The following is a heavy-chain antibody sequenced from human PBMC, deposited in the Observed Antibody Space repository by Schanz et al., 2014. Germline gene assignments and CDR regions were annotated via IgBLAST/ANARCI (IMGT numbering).Heavy chain of an antibody. CDR3: ARDQSPYTNSSDVRYFDY. V-gene: IGHV1-18*01. CDR1: GYTFTDYG. CDR2: ISTSNGNT. Sequence: QVQVVQSGAEVKKPGASVKVSCKASGYTFTDYGVIWVRQAPGQGLEWMGWISTSNGNTNYIQKLQVRFTMTADTSTSTAYMDLRSLRSDDTAVYYCARDQSPYTNSSDVRYFDYWGQGSLVTVSS. J-gene: IGHJ4*02. D-gene: IGHD6-6*01.